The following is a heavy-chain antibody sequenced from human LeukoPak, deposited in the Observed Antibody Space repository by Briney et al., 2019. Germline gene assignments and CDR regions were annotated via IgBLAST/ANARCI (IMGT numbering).Heavy chain of an antibody. CDR3: ARPIAASTTAFDI. J-gene: IGHJ3*02. D-gene: IGHD6-13*01. V-gene: IGHV5-51*01. Sequence: GGSPKISRKGSGYSFSSHRIGWVPQNPGKSLGWRGIIYPGDSDTRYSPSFQGQVTISADKSISTAYLQWSSLKASDTAMYYCARPIAASTTAFDIWGQGTMVTVSS. CDR1: GYSFSSHR. CDR2: IYPGDSDT.